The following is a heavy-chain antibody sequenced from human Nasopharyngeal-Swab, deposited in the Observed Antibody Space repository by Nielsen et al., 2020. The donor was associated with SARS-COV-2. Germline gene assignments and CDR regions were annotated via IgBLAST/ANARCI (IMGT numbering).Heavy chain of an antibody. CDR2: IRSSDSAV. CDR1: GFTFSSKW. Sequence: GESLKISCAGSGFTFSSKWMNWVRQAPGKGLEWISNIRSSDSAVYYADSVKGRFAMSRDNARNSLYLQMNSLRDEDTAVYYCARDSSYAFDIWGQGTMVTVSS. D-gene: IGHD6-6*01. J-gene: IGHJ3*02. CDR3: ARDSSYAFDI. V-gene: IGHV3-48*02.